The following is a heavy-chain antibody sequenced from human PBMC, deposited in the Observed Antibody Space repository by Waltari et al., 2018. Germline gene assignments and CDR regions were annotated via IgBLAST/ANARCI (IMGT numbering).Heavy chain of an antibody. J-gene: IGHJ4*02. CDR1: GGSISSSSYY. CDR2: IYYSGGT. CDR3: ARHKEAAAGTYDY. Sequence: QLQLQESGPGLVKPSETLSLTCTVSGGSISSSSYYWGWIRQPPGKGLEWIGSIYYSGGTYYNPSLKSRVTISVDTSKNQFSLKLSSVTAADTAVYYCARHKEAAAGTYDYWGQGTLVTVSS. D-gene: IGHD6-13*01. V-gene: IGHV4-39*01.